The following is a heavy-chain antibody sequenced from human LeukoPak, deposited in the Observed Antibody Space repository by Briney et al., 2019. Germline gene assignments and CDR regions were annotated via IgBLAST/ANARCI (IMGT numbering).Heavy chain of an antibody. Sequence: GASVKVSCKASGYTFSSYDMHWVRQAPGQRLEWMGWTNVDNANTKYSQKFQGRVTITRDTSASTAYMELSSLRSEDTAVYYCARGDYYGSGRSPGFDHWGQGTLVTVSS. V-gene: IGHV1-3*01. CDR1: GYTFSSYD. D-gene: IGHD3-10*01. J-gene: IGHJ4*02. CDR3: ARGDYYGSGRSPGFDH. CDR2: TNVDNANT.